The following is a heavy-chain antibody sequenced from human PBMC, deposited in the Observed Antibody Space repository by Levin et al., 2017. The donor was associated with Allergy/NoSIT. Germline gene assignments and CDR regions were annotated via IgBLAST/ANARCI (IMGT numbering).Heavy chain of an antibody. CDR3: ARDRLLGPGFDY. D-gene: IGHD2-15*01. V-gene: IGHV4-30-4*01. J-gene: IGHJ4*02. Sequence: SETLSLTCTVSGGSISSGDYYWSWIRQPPGKGLEWIGYIYYSGSTYYNPSLKSRVTISVDTSKNQFSLKLSSVTAADTAVYYCARDRLLGPGFDYWGQGTLVTVSS. CDR2: IYYSGST. CDR1: GGSISSGDYY.